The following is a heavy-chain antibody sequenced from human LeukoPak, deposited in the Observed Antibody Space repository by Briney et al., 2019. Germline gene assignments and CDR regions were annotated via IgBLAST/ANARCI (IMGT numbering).Heavy chain of an antibody. CDR1: GGSISSSSYY. J-gene: IGHJ4*02. D-gene: IGHD6-13*01. V-gene: IGHV4-39*02. CDR3: ARDFYPGIAAPFHY. Sequence: PSETLSLTCTVSGGSISSSSYYWGWIRQPPGKGLEWIGSIYYSGTTYYNPSLKSRVTISVDTSKNQFSLMLSSVTAADTAVYYCARDFYPGIAAPFHYWGQGTLVTVSS. CDR2: IYYSGTT.